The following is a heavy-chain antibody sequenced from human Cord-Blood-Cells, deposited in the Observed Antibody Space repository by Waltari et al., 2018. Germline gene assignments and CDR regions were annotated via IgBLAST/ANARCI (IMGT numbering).Heavy chain of an antibody. CDR3: ATVEKGRELLPADGFDP. V-gene: IGHV1-24*01. CDR1: GYTLTELS. CDR2: FDPEDGET. Sequence: QVQLVQSGAEVKTPGASVKVSCKVSGYTLTELSMHWVRQAPGKGLEWMGGFDPEDGETIYAQKFQGRVTMTEDTSTDTAYMELSSLRSEDTAVYYCATVEKGRELLPADGFDPWGQGTLVTVSS. D-gene: IGHD1-26*01. J-gene: IGHJ5*02.